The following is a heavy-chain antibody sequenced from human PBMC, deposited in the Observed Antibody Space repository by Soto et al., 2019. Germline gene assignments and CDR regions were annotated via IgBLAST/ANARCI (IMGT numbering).Heavy chain of an antibody. CDR3: AKDHSSSSMGYYYYYGMDV. D-gene: IGHD6-6*01. CDR2: ISYDGSNK. J-gene: IGHJ6*02. V-gene: IGHV3-30*18. CDR1: GFTFSSYG. Sequence: QVQLVESGGGVVQPGRSLRLSCAASGFTFSSYGMHWVRQALGKGLEWVAVISYDGSNKYYADSVKGRFTISRDNSKNTLYLQMNSLRAEDTAVYYCAKDHSSSSMGYYYYYGMDVWGQGTTVTVSS.